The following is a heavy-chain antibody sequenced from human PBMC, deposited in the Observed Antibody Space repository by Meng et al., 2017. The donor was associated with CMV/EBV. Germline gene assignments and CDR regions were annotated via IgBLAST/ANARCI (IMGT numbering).Heavy chain of an antibody. Sequence: GESLKISCAASGFTVSSNYMSWVRQAPGKGLEWVSVIYSGGSTYYADSVKGRFTISRDNSKNTLYLQMNSLRAEDTAVYYCARGRGVGPDYWGQGTLVTVSS. CDR2: IYSGGST. CDR1: GFTVSSNY. D-gene: IGHD1-26*01. V-gene: IGHV3-53*01. J-gene: IGHJ4*02. CDR3: ARGRGVGPDY.